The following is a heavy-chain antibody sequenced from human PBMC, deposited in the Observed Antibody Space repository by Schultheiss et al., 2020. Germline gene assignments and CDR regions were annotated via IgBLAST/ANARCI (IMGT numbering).Heavy chain of an antibody. CDR3: ARDFATVTFMGGEGYYYYGMDV. CDR1: GFTFSSYA. D-gene: IGHD4-17*01. V-gene: IGHV3-30-3*01. Sequence: GGSLRLSCAASGFTFSSYAMHWVRQAPGKGLEWVAVISYDGSNKYYADSVKGRFTISRDNSKNTLYLQMNSLRAEDTAVYYCARDFATVTFMGGEGYYYYGMDVWGQGTTVTVAS. CDR2: ISYDGSNK. J-gene: IGHJ6*02.